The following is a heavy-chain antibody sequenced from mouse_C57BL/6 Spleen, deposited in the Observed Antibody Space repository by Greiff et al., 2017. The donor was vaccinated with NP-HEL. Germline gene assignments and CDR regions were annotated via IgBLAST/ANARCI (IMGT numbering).Heavy chain of an antibody. CDR1: GFTFTDYY. Sequence: EVKVVESGGGLVQPGGSLSLSCAASGFTFTDYYMSWVRQPPGKALEWLGFIRNKANGYTTEYSASVKGRFTISRDNSQSILYLQMNALRAEDSATYYCARWVPYAMDYWGQGTSVTVSS. V-gene: IGHV7-3*01. CDR3: ARWVPYAMDY. J-gene: IGHJ4*01. CDR2: IRNKANGYTT.